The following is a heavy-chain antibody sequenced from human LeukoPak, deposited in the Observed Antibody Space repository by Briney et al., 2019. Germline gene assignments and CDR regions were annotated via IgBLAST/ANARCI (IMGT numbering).Heavy chain of an antibody. CDR2: IKYDGSEE. D-gene: IGHD3-3*01. CDR3: ARAPREWLLGYYFDY. Sequence: GSLRLSCIASGFTFSSYWMTWARQAPGKGLGWVANIKYDGSEEYYVDSVKGRFTISRDNAKNSLYLQMNSLRAEDTAVYYCARAPREWLLGYYFDYWGQGTLVTVSS. CDR1: GFTFSSYW. V-gene: IGHV3-7*01. J-gene: IGHJ4*02.